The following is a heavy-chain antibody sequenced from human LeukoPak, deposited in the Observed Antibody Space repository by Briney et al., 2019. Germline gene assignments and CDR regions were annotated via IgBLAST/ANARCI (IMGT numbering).Heavy chain of an antibody. CDR1: GFTFDDYA. V-gene: IGHV3-43*02. CDR3: AKDINYYDSSGCYFDY. J-gene: IGHJ4*02. D-gene: IGHD3-22*01. Sequence: GGSLRLSCAASGFTFDDYAMHWVRQAPGKGLEWVSLISGDGGSTYYADSVKGRFTISRDNSKNSLYLQMNSLRTEDTALYYCAKDINYYDSSGCYFDYWGQGTLVTVSS. CDR2: ISGDGGST.